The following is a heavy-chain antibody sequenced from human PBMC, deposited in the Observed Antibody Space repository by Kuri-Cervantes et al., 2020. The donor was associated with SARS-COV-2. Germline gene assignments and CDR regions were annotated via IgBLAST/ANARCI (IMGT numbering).Heavy chain of an antibody. J-gene: IGHJ4*02. CDR3: ARDRRRQGTRAGLDY. CDR2: IWYDGSNK. Sequence: GESLKISCAAPGFTFSSYGMHWVRQAPGKGLEWVAVIWYDGSNKYYADSVKGRFTISRDNSKNTLYLQMNSLRAEDTAVYYCARDRRRQGTRAGLDYWGQGTLVTVSS. CDR1: GFTFSSYG. V-gene: IGHV3-33*01. D-gene: IGHD1/OR15-1a*01.